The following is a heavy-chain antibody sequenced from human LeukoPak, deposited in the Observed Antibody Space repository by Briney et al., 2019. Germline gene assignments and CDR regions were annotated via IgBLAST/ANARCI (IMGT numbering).Heavy chain of an antibody. J-gene: IGHJ4*02. CDR3: ARESKSYDGSGYYHDY. V-gene: IGHV4-61*01. CDR2: IYYRGST. Sequence: SETLSLTCTVSGGSVSTDIYYWSWIRQPPGKGLDWTGNIYYRGSTNYNPSLKSRVTISVDTSKNQFSLRLTSVTAADTAVYYCARESKSYDGSGYYHDYWGQGPLVTVSS. CDR1: GGSVSTDIYY. D-gene: IGHD3-22*01.